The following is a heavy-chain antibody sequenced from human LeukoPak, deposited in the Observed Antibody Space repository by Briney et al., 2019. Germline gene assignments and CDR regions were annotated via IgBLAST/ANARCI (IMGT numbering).Heavy chain of an antibody. J-gene: IGHJ4*02. V-gene: IGHV4-39*01. Sequence: PSETLSLTCTVSGGSISSTSYYWGWIRQPPGKGLEWIGSFYYSGSTYYNPSLKSRVTISVDTSKTQFSLKLSSVTAADTAVYYCARHLVNGDYFDYWGQGTLVTVSS. CDR1: GGSISSTSYY. CDR3: ARHLVNGDYFDY. D-gene: IGHD4-17*01. CDR2: FYYSGST.